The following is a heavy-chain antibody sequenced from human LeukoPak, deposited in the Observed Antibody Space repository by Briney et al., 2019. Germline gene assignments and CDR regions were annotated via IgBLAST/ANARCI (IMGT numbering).Heavy chain of an antibody. Sequence: SETLSLTCTVSGGSISSGGYYWSWIRQPPGKGLEWIGYIYHSGSTYYNPSLKSRVTISVDRSKNQFSLKLSSVTAADTAVYYCARASRPTGLVPTAGAFDIWGQGTMVTVSS. CDR3: ARASRPTGLVPTAGAFDI. V-gene: IGHV4-30-2*01. J-gene: IGHJ3*02. CDR1: GGSISSGGYY. CDR2: IYHSGST. D-gene: IGHD6-6*01.